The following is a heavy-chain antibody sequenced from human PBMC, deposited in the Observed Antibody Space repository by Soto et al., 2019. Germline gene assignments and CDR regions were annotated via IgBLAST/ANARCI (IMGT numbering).Heavy chain of an antibody. CDR2: ISGNGDNT. Sequence: GGSLRLSCAASGFTFSSYAMSWVRQAPGTGLEWVSSISGNGDNTFYGDSVKGRITISRDNSKNTLYLQMNNLRAEDTAVYCARAPGTYDFPHYFDSWGQGTLVTVSS. J-gene: IGHJ4*02. V-gene: IGHV3-23*01. CDR3: ARAPGTYDFPHYFDS. D-gene: IGHD3-3*01. CDR1: GFTFSSYA.